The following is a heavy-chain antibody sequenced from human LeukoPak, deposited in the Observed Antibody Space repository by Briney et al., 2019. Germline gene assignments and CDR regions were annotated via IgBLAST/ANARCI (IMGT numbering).Heavy chain of an antibody. J-gene: IGHJ4*02. Sequence: GRSLRLSCAASGFTFSSYAMHWVRQAPGKGLEWVAVISYDGSNEYYADPVKGRFTISRDNSKNTLYLQMNSLRAEDTAVYYCARDLGSSLDYWGQGTLVTVSS. CDR1: GFTFSSYA. V-gene: IGHV3-30-3*01. CDR2: ISYDGSNE. D-gene: IGHD6-13*01. CDR3: ARDLGSSLDY.